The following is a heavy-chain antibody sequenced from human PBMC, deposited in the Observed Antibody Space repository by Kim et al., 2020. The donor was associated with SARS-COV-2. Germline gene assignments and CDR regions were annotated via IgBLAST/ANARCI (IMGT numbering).Heavy chain of an antibody. CDR1: GDSVSSNTAA. Sequence: SQTLSLTCAISGDSVSSNTAAWNWIRQSPSRGLEWLGRTYYRSKWYNDYAESVKSRITINADTSKNQFSLQLNSLTAEDTAVYYCTRARWTRVIVAAAIGMDVWGRGTTVTVSS. CDR2: TYYRSKWYN. D-gene: IGHD2-2*01. J-gene: IGHJ6*02. V-gene: IGHV6-1*01. CDR3: TRARWTRVIVAAAIGMDV.